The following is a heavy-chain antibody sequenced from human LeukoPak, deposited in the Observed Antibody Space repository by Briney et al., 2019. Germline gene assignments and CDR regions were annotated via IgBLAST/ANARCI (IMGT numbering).Heavy chain of an antibody. CDR1: GFTFSTYS. V-gene: IGHV3-21*01. D-gene: IGHD2-2*01. CDR3: ARGTRVCSATSCYPFDP. J-gene: IGHJ5*02. Sequence: GSLRLSCAASGFTFSTYSMNWVRQAAGKGLEWVSSISSSSSYIYYADSVKGRFTISRDNAKNSLYLQMNSLRAEDTAVYYCARGTRVCSATSCYPFDPWGQGTLVTVSS. CDR2: ISSSSSYI.